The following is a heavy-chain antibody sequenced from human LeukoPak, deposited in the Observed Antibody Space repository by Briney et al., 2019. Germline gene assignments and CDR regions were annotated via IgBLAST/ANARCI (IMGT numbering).Heavy chain of an antibody. Sequence: GGSLRLSCAASGFTFSIYWMSWVRQAPGKGPEWVANIKQDGSEIYYVDSVKGRFTISRDNAQNSLYLQMNSLRAEDTAVYYCATIARDGYNYFFDYWGPGTLVTVSS. CDR1: GFTFSIYW. D-gene: IGHD5-24*01. V-gene: IGHV3-7*05. J-gene: IGHJ4*02. CDR3: ATIARDGYNYFFDY. CDR2: IKQDGSEI.